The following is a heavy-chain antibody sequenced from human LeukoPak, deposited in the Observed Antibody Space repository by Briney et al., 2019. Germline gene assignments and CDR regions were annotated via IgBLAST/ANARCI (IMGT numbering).Heavy chain of an antibody. V-gene: IGHV4-39*01. D-gene: IGHD1/OR15-1a*01. CDR1: GGSISSGGYY. Sequence: SETLSLTCTVSGGSISSGGYYWGWIRQPPGQGLEWIGSIYYSGSTYYNPSLKSRVTISVDTSKNQFSLKLSSVTAADTAVYYCARPQGGTDAFDIWGQGTMVTVSS. CDR2: IYYSGST. J-gene: IGHJ3*02. CDR3: ARPQGGTDAFDI.